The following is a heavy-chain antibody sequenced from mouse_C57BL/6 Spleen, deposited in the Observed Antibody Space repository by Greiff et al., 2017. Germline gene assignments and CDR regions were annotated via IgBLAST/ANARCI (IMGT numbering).Heavy chain of an antibody. D-gene: IGHD2-3*01. V-gene: IGHV5-17*01. Sequence: EVQVVESGGGLVKPGGSLKLSCAASGFTFSDYGMHWVRQAPEKGLEWVAYISSGSSTIYYADTVKGRFTISRDNAKNTLFLQMASLRSEDTAMYYCARPDGYYVYFDVWGTGTTVTVSS. CDR2: ISSGSSTI. CDR3: ARPDGYYVYFDV. CDR1: GFTFSDYG. J-gene: IGHJ1*03.